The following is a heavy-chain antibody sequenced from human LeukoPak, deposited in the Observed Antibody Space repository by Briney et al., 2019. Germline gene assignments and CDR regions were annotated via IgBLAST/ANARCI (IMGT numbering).Heavy chain of an antibody. Sequence: GGSLRLSCAASGFTFNTYTMNWVRQAPGKGLEGVSSISSCSGSMFYIDSVRGRFTISRDNARNSLYLQMTRLRVEDTAVYYCLRGDRRDFWGQGTLVTVSS. J-gene: IGHJ4*02. CDR2: ISSCSGSM. CDR1: GFTFNTYT. V-gene: IGHV3-21*01. CDR3: LRGDRRDF.